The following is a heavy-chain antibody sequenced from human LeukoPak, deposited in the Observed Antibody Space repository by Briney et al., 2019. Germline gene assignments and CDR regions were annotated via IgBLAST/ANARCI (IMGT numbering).Heavy chain of an antibody. D-gene: IGHD3-16*02. CDR2: ISAYNGNT. V-gene: IGHV1-18*01. J-gene: IGHJ3*02. Sequence: ASVKVSCKASGYTFTSYGISWVRHAPGQGLEWMGWISAYNGNTNYAQKLQGRVTVTTDTSTSTAYMELRSLRSDDTAVYYCARDLGYDYVWGSYRWAFDIWGQGTMVTVSS. CDR1: GYTFTSYG. CDR3: ARDLGYDYVWGSYRWAFDI.